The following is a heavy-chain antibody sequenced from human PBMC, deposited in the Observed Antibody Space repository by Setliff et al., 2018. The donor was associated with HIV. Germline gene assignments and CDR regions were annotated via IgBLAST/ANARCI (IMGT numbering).Heavy chain of an antibody. J-gene: IGHJ4*02. CDR2: IYSSGTT. CDR1: GDPITGGSYY. CDR3: ARATRIIPLVVPGASDY. D-gene: IGHD2-8*02. Sequence: SETLSLTCKVSGDPITGGSYYWSWIRQPAGKSLEWIGHIYSSGTTDYNPSLKRRVSISLDRPRNQVSLKLTSVTAADTALYYCARATRIIPLVVPGASDYWGQGTLVTVSS. V-gene: IGHV4-61*09.